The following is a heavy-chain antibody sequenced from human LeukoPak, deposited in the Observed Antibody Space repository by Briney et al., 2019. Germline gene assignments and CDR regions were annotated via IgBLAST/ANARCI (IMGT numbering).Heavy chain of an antibody. J-gene: IGHJ4*02. V-gene: IGHV3-74*01. Sequence: GGSLRFSCAASGFTFSSYWMHWVRQAPGKGLVWVSRINSDGSSTSYADSVKGRFTISRDNAKNTLYLQMNSLRAEDTAVYYCARDGYYDFWSGYSPFDYWGQGTLVTVSS. D-gene: IGHD3-3*01. CDR3: ARDGYYDFWSGYSPFDY. CDR2: INSDGSST. CDR1: GFTFSSYW.